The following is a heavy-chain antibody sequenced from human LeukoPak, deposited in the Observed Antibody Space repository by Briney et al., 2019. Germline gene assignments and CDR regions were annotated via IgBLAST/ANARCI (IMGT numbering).Heavy chain of an antibody. CDR3: AREDDSSGYYFDY. CDR2: ISYDGSNK. CDR1: GFTFSSYA. V-gene: IGHV3-30*01. D-gene: IGHD3-22*01. Sequence: GRSLRLSCAAPGFTFSSYAMHWVRQAPGKGLEWVAVISYDGSNKYYADSVKGRFTISRDNSKNTLYLQMNSLRAEDTAVYYCAREDDSSGYYFDYWGQGTLVTVSS. J-gene: IGHJ4*02.